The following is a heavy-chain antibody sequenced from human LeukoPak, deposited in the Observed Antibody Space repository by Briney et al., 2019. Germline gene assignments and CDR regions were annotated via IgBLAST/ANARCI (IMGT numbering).Heavy chain of an antibody. CDR2: IYYSGST. J-gene: IGHJ4*02. Sequence: SETLSLTCAVSGASISGSGYYLGWIRQPPGKGLEWIGYIYYSGSTNYNPSLKSRVTISVDTSKNQFSLKLSSVTAADTAVYYCARESETYSSGLVYFDYWGQGTLVTVSS. V-gene: IGHV4-61*08. CDR1: GASISGSGYY. D-gene: IGHD3-22*01. CDR3: ARESETYSSGLVYFDY.